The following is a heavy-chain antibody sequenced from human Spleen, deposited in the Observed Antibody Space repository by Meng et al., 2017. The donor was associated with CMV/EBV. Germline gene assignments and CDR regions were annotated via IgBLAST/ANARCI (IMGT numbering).Heavy chain of an antibody. J-gene: IGHJ6*02. CDR3: AKDKAAARSDHNYYYYGMDV. D-gene: IGHD6-6*01. CDR2: IRYDGSNK. Sequence: GESLKISCAASGFTFSSYGMHWVRQAPGKGLEWVAFIRYDGSNKYYAGSVKGRFTISRDNSKNTLYLQMNSLRAEDTAVYYCAKDKAAARSDHNYYYYGMDVWGQGTTVTVSS. CDR1: GFTFSSYG. V-gene: IGHV3-30*02.